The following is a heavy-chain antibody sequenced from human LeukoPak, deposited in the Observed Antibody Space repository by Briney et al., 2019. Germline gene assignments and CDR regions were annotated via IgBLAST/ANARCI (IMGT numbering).Heavy chain of an antibody. J-gene: IGHJ4*02. CDR1: GGSFSGYY. V-gene: IGHV4-34*01. D-gene: IGHD3-22*01. CDR2: INHSGST. Sequence: PSETLSLTCAVYGGSFSGYYWSWIRQPPGKGLEWIGEINHSGSTNYNPSLKSRVTISVDTSKNQFSLKLSSVTAADTAVYYCARPVDSSGYYYVGYWGQGTLVTVSS. CDR3: ARPVDSSGYYYVGY.